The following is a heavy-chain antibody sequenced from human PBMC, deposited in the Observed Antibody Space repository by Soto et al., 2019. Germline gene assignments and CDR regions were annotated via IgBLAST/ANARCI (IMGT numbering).Heavy chain of an antibody. Sequence: GASVKVSCKDSGYTFNSNGMRWVRQAPGQGLEWMGWISAYNGNTKYAQKFQGRVTMTTDTSTSTAYMEVRSLRSDDTAVYYCARDAAAGLNDYWGQGTLVTAPQ. V-gene: IGHV1-18*01. J-gene: IGHJ4*02. CDR3: ARDAAAGLNDY. D-gene: IGHD6-13*01. CDR2: ISAYNGNT. CDR1: GYTFNSNG.